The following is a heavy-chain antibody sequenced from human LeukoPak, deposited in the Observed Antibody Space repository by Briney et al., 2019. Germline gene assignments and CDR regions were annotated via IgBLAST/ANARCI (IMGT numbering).Heavy chain of an antibody. CDR2: VHYSGST. CDR3: ARGTKTGNTGYNWDY. Sequence: SETLSLTCTVSGALMSPYYWSWVRQPPGRGLEYIGYVHYSGSTNYNPSLRSRVTISVDTSANQFSLNLRSVTAADTAVYFCARGTKTGNTGYNWDYWGQGSVVTVSS. V-gene: IGHV4-59*01. CDR1: GALMSPYY. J-gene: IGHJ4*02. D-gene: IGHD5-12*01.